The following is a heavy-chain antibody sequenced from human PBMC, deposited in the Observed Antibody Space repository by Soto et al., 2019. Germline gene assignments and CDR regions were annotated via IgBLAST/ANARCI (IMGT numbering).Heavy chain of an antibody. CDR3: AKVSHFSEWLEAFDY. V-gene: IGHV3-30*18. J-gene: IGHJ4*02. CDR2: ISYDGSNK. CDR1: GFTFSSYG. D-gene: IGHD3-3*01. Sequence: QVQLVESGGGVVQPGRSLRLSCAASGFTFSSYGMHWVRQAPGKGLEWVAVISYDGSNKYYADSVKGRFTISRDNSKNTLYLQMNSLRAEDTAVYYCAKVSHFSEWLEAFDYWGQGTLVTVSS.